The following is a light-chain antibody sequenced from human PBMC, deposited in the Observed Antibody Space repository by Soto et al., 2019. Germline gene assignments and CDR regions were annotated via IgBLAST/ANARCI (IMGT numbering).Light chain of an antibody. CDR1: SSDVGVYNY. Sequence: QSALTQPRSVSGSPGQSVTISCTGTSSDVGVYNYVSWYQQHPGKAPKLMIYDVTKRPSGVPDRFSGSKSANTASLTISWLQAEDEADYYCCSYAGSYTFVFGTGTKVTVL. CDR2: DVT. J-gene: IGLJ1*01. V-gene: IGLV2-11*01. CDR3: CSYAGSYTFV.